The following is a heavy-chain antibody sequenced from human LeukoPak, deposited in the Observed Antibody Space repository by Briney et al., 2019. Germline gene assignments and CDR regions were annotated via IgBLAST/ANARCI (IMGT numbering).Heavy chain of an antibody. CDR2: INHEGGDI. Sequence: GGSLGLSCAASGFAFSNSWMSWVRQAPGKGLEWVANINHEGGDIHYVDSVKGRFTISRDNAKDSLYLQMNSLRDEDTAVYYCATYINWVAGDDWGQGTTVTVSS. J-gene: IGHJ6*02. CDR1: GFAFSNSW. D-gene: IGHD1-1*01. CDR3: ATYINWVAGDD. V-gene: IGHV3-7*01.